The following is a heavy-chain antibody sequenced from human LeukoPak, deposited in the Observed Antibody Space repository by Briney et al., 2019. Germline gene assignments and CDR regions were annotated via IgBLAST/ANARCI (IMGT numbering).Heavy chain of an antibody. Sequence: PGRSLRLSCAASGFTFSRYAMHWVRQAAGKGLPWVAVISYDGTNKYYADSVKGRFTISRDNSKNTLYLQMNSLRAEDTAVYYCARDLFDGDYVYYYGMDVWGQGTTVTVSS. CDR2: ISYDGTNK. J-gene: IGHJ6*02. CDR1: GFTFSRYA. CDR3: ARDLFDGDYVYYYGMDV. D-gene: IGHD4-17*01. V-gene: IGHV3-30-3*01.